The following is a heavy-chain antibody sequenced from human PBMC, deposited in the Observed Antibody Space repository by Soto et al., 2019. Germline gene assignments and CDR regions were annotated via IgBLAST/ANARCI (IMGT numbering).Heavy chain of an antibody. CDR1: GGSFSGYY. D-gene: IGHD6-19*01. CDR3: ASAYSSGWCVA. J-gene: IGHJ5*02. CDR2: INHSGST. V-gene: IGHV4-34*01. Sequence: QVQLQQWGAGLLKPSETLSLTCAVYGGSFSGYYWCWIRQPPAKGLEWIGDINHSGSTNYNPSLKSRVTKSEDTSNNRFSLWLGFVTAPDTAEYYCASAYSSGWCVAWGQGTLVTVSS.